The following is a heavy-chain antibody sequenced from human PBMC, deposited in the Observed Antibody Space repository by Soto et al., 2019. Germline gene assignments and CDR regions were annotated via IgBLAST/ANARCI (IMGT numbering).Heavy chain of an antibody. J-gene: IGHJ4*02. D-gene: IGHD4-4*01. CDR1: GGSISSYY. V-gene: IGHV4-59*01. CDR3: ARTYSNRPTDFDY. Sequence: SETLSLTCTVSGGSISSYYWSWIRQPPGKGLEWIGYIYYSGSTNYNPSLKSRVTISVDTSKNQFSLKLSSVTAADTAVYYCARTYSNRPTDFDYWGQGTLVTVSS. CDR2: IYYSGST.